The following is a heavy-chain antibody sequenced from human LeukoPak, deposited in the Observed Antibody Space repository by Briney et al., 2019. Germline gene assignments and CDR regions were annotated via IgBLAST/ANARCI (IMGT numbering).Heavy chain of an antibody. Sequence: GGSLRLSCVASGFAFSIYRMNWVRQAPGKGLEWVSYIHLSGTPTHYADPVKGRFSISRDNVKNSLYLQMDNLRAEDTAVYYCTRDRGYTRTNTGGYPVFDLWGQGTLVTVSS. D-gene: IGHD2-8*02. V-gene: IGHV3-48*04. CDR2: IHLSGTPT. CDR3: TRDRGYTRTNTGGYPVFDL. J-gene: IGHJ4*02. CDR1: GFAFSIYR.